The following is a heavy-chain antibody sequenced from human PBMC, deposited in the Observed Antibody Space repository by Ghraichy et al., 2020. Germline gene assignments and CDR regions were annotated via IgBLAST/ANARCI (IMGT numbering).Heavy chain of an antibody. D-gene: IGHD3-16*01. CDR3: AAGGPHRGHYYSYAMDV. V-gene: IGHV3-30*02. J-gene: IGHJ6*02. CDR2: TRLDGTKD. Sequence: GGSLRLSCVASGFTFSNFGMHWVRQAPGKGLEWVSFTRLDGTKDYYADSVKGRVTISRDSSKTTLHLQINSLTLEDTAIYYCAAGGPHRGHYYSYAMDVWGQGTTVTVSS. CDR1: GFTFSNFG.